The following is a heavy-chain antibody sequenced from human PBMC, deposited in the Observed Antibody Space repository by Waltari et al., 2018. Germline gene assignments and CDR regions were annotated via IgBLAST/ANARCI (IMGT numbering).Heavy chain of an antibody. CDR3: ARDRGRGLYLDT. CDR1: GDSVSRAFL. Sequence: QLQLQESGPGLVKPSGTLSVNCAVSGDSVSRAFLWNWVRQSPQKGLEWIGQVHGTGRTNYNPSFASRVTVSLDTSKNLFSLKVTSATAADTAVYYCARDRGRGLYLDTWGPGTLVTVSP. CDR2: VHGTGRT. V-gene: IGHV4-4*02. J-gene: IGHJ5*02. D-gene: IGHD2-15*01.